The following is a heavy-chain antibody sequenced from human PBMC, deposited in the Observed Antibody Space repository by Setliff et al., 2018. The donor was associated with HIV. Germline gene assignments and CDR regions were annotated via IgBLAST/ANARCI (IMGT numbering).Heavy chain of an antibody. D-gene: IGHD6-6*01. Sequence: TLSLTCTASGGSISDDGHCWTWIRQRPGKGLEWIAYIYYRGATYYNPSLKSRVALSLDSSKNHFPLKLTSLTAADTAVYYCARTRVWADAGRYFDSWGQGTLVTVSS. V-gene: IGHV4-31*03. CDR2: IYYRGAT. CDR1: GGSISDDGHC. CDR3: ARTRVWADAGRYFDS. J-gene: IGHJ4*02.